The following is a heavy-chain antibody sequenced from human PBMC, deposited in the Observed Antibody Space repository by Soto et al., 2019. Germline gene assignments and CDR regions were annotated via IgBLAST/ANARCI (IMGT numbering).Heavy chain of an antibody. Sequence: PGGSLRLSCAASGFTFSSYSMNWVRQAPGKGLEWVSSISSSSSYIYYADSVKGRFTISRDNAKNSLYLQMNSLRAEDTAVYYCARDLFLSHYFDYWGQGTLVTVSS. CDR3: ARDLFLSHYFDY. V-gene: IGHV3-21*01. J-gene: IGHJ4*02. CDR2: ISSSSSYI. CDR1: GFTFSSYS.